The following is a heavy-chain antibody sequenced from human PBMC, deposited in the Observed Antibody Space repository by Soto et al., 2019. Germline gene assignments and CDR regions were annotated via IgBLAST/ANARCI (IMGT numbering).Heavy chain of an antibody. Sequence: EVQLLESGGGLVQPGGSLTLSCAATGFTFSYSGMNWVRQAPGKGLEWVSTISRSGGTTYYADSVRGRFTISRDNSKNTVYLQIDSLRAEDTAIFCCARDAGYSSAGHDVFDIWGQGTMVTVSS. D-gene: IGHD6-19*01. CDR3: ARDAGYSSAGHDVFDI. CDR2: ISRSGGTT. CDR1: GFTFSYSG. J-gene: IGHJ3*02. V-gene: IGHV3-23*01.